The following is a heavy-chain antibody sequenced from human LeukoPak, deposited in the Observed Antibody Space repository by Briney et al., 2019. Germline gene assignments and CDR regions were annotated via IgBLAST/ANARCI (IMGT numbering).Heavy chain of an antibody. CDR2: ISSSSSYI. CDR1: GFTFSSYS. CDR3: AKGMVAAQIRFDY. D-gene: IGHD2-15*01. Sequence: GGSLRLSCAASGFTFSSYSMNWVRQAPGKGLEWVSSISSSSSYIYYADSVKGRFTISRDNAKNSLYLQMNSLRAEDTAVYYCAKGMVAAQIRFDYWGQGTLVTVSS. J-gene: IGHJ4*02. V-gene: IGHV3-21*01.